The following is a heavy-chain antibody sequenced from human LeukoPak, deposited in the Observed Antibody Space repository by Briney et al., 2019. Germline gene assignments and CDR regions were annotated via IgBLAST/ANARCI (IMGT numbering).Heavy chain of an antibody. V-gene: IGHV3-74*01. CDR2: INSDGSST. Sequence: GGSLRLSCEASGFTFSDYWMHWVRQGPGKGLVWVSHINSDGSSTTYADSVKGRFTISRDNAKNTLYLQMNGLRAEDTAVYYCARRSSRVATRPFDYWGQGTLVTVSS. D-gene: IGHD5-12*01. CDR1: GFTFSDYW. J-gene: IGHJ4*02. CDR3: ARRSSRVATRPFDY.